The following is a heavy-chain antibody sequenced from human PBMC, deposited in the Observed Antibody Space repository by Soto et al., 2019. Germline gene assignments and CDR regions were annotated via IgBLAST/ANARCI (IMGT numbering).Heavy chain of an antibody. V-gene: IGHV3-30*04. CDR1: GFTFSNYA. Sequence: QVQLVESGGCVVQPGRSLRLSCAASGFTFSNYAMHWVRQAPGKGLEWVAVISYDGRNKYYADSVKGRFTISRDNSKNTLYLQVNSLRADDTAVYYCARNGSGNYYHFDYWGQGTLVTVSS. CDR2: ISYDGRNK. CDR3: ARNGSGNYYHFDY. D-gene: IGHD3-10*01. J-gene: IGHJ4*02.